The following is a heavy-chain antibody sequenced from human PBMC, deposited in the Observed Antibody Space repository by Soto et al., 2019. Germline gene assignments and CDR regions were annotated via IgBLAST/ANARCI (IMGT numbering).Heavy chain of an antibody. V-gene: IGHV1-2*02. CDR3: ARGGGTILAPLP. J-gene: IGHJ4*02. D-gene: IGHD3-3*01. Sequence: ASVEVSCKASGYTFTGYFIHWVRQAPGQGLEWMGYINPNGGATKYAPRFQGRVTMTSDTSIRTAYMDLSNLTSDDTAVYYCARGGGTILAPLPWGQGTMVTVYS. CDR1: GYTFTGYF. CDR2: INPNGGAT.